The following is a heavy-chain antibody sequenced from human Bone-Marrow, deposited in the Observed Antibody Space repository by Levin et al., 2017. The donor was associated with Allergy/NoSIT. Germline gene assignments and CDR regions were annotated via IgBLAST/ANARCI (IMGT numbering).Heavy chain of an antibody. CDR2: IWHDGSHK. J-gene: IGHJ6*03. Sequence: GGSLRLSCAASGFDFGSYGMHWVRQAPGKGLEWVATIWHDGSHKYHADSVKGRFTISRDNSKNTLYLQMSRLRPEDTAVFYCARERVFYMDVWGKGTTVIVSS. V-gene: IGHV3-33*01. CDR1: GFDFGSYG. CDR3: ARERVFYMDV.